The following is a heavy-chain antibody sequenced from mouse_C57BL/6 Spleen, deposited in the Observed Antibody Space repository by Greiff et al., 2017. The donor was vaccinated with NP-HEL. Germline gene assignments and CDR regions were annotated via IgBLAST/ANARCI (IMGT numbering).Heavy chain of an antibody. J-gene: IGHJ4*01. CDR2: IYPRSGNT. CDR1: GYTFTSYG. V-gene: IGHV1-81*01. Sequence: VQLQQSGAELARPGASVKLSCKASGYTFTSYGISWVKQRTGQGLEWIGEIYPRSGNTYYNEKFKGKATLTADKSSSTAYMELRSLTSEDSAVYFCARSADYYGSSHAMDYWGQGTSVTVSS. D-gene: IGHD1-1*01. CDR3: ARSADYYGSSHAMDY.